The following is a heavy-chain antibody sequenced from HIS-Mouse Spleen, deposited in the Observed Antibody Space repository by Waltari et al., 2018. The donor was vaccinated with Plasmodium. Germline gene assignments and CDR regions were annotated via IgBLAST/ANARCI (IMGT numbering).Heavy chain of an antibody. CDR2: INPNSGGT. CDR1: GYTFTGYY. CDR3: ARDGPGETSFDY. V-gene: IGHV1-2*02. D-gene: IGHD3-16*01. J-gene: IGHJ4*02. Sequence: QVQLVQSGAEVKKPGASVKVSCKDSGYTFTGYYLPSVRQAPGQGLEWMGWINPNSGGTNYAQKFQGRVTMTRDTSISTAYMELSRLRSDDTAVYYCARDGPGETSFDYWGQGTLVTVSS.